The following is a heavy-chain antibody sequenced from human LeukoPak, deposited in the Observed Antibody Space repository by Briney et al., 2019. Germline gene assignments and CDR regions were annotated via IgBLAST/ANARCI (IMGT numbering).Heavy chain of an antibody. CDR1: GGTFSSYA. Sequence: SVKVSCKASGGTFSSYAISWVRQAPGQGLEWMGGIIPIFGTANYAQKFQGRVTITADKSTSTAYMELSSLRSEGTAVYYCARGGYSSGWYGALYYWGQGTLVTVSS. CDR2: IIPIFGTA. CDR3: ARGGYSSGWYGALYY. D-gene: IGHD6-19*01. V-gene: IGHV1-69*06. J-gene: IGHJ4*02.